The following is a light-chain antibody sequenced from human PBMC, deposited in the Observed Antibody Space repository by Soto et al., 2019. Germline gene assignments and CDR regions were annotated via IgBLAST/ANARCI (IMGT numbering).Light chain of an antibody. J-gene: IGKJ2*03. Sequence: DVQMPQSPSSLSPSVGDTVTITCRAGQTFNNYLNWYQHKPGKAPKLLIYAASALQTGVPSRFSASASGTDFTLTITNLQPEDFATYYCQQSYLSLQSFGQGTKLQI. V-gene: IGKV1-39*01. CDR1: QTFNNY. CDR3: QQSYLSLQS. CDR2: AAS.